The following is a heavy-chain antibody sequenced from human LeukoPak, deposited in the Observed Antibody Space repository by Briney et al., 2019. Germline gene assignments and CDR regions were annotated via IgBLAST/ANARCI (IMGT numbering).Heavy chain of an antibody. CDR2: ISYDGSNK. CDR1: GFTFSSYG. J-gene: IGHJ4*02. CDR3: AKDLCSGGSCYYPDY. D-gene: IGHD2-15*01. Sequence: GRSLRLSCAASGFTFSSYGMHWVRQAPGMGLEWVAVISYDGSNKYYADSVKGRFTISRDNSKNTLYLQMNSLRAEDTAVYYCAKDLCSGGSCYYPDYWGQGTLVTVSS. V-gene: IGHV3-30*18.